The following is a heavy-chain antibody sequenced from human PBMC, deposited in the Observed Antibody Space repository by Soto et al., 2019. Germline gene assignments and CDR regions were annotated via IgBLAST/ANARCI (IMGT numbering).Heavy chain of an antibody. V-gene: IGHV4-34*01. D-gene: IGHD3-22*01. CDR2: INHSGST. CDR3: ARTMYYYDSSGYDY. Sequence: SETLSLTCAVYGGSFSGYYWSWIRQPPGKGPEWIGEINHSGSTNYNPSLKSRVTISVDTSKNQFSLKLSSVTAADTAVYYCARTMYYYDSSGYDYWGQGTLVTSPQ. CDR1: GGSFSGYY. J-gene: IGHJ4*02.